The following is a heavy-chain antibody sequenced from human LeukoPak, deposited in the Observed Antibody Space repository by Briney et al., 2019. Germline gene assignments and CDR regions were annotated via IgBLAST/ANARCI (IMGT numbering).Heavy chain of an antibody. CDR2: ISYDGSNK. Sequence: GGSLRLSCAASGFTFSSYAMHWVRQAPGKGLEWVAVISYDGSNKYYADSVKGRFTISRDNSKNTLYLQMNSLRAEDTAVYYCARATTLGDTAMDGLDYWGQGTLVTVSS. CDR3: ARATTLGDTAMDGLDY. D-gene: IGHD5-18*01. V-gene: IGHV3-30-3*01. CDR1: GFTFSSYA. J-gene: IGHJ4*02.